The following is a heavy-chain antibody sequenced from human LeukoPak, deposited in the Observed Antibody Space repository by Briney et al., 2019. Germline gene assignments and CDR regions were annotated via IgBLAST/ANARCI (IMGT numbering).Heavy chain of an antibody. Sequence: PSEPLSLPCTVSGGSISSSSDYWGWVRQPPARGLEWFGSIYYNGSTYYNPSLKSRVTISVDTSKNQFSLKLSSVTAADTAVYYCARQSAYYYDSSGYGYWGQGTLVTVSS. CDR2: IYYNGST. D-gene: IGHD3-22*01. CDR3: ARQSAYYYDSSGYGY. V-gene: IGHV4-39*01. CDR1: GGSISSSSDY. J-gene: IGHJ4*02.